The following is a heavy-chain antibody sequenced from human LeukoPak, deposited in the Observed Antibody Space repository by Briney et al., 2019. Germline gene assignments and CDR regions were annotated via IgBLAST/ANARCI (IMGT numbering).Heavy chain of an antibody. D-gene: IGHD4-17*01. V-gene: IGHV4-31*03. CDR2: IYYSGTA. Sequence: SQTLSLTCTVSGGSISSGGSYWSWVRQHPEKGLEWIGYIYYSGTAYYNPSLKSRVTMSVDTSKNQFSLELDSVTAADTAVYYCARFSNDHGVKFDYWGQGTLVTVSS. CDR1: GGSISSGGSY. J-gene: IGHJ4*02. CDR3: ARFSNDHGVKFDY.